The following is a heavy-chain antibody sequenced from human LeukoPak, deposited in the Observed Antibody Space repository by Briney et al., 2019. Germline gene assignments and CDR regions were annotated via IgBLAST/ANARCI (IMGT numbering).Heavy chain of an antibody. V-gene: IGHV4-61*02. J-gene: IGHJ5*02. CDR3: ARVIGYYGSGSYWGGWFDP. CDR1: GGSISSGSYY. CDR2: IYTSGST. D-gene: IGHD3-10*01. Sequence: SQTLSLTCTVSGGSISSGSYYWSWIRQPAGKGLEWIGRIYTSGSTNYNPSLKRRVTISVDTSKNQFSLKLSSVTAADTAVYYCARVIGYYGSGSYWGGWFDPWGQGTLVTVSS.